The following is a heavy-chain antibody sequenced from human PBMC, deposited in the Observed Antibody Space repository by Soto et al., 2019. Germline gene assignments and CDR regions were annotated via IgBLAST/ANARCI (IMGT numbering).Heavy chain of an antibody. J-gene: IGHJ4*02. D-gene: IGHD1-1*01. Sequence: QVHLVQSGAEVKKPGASVKVSCKGSGYGFTTYGITGVRQAPGQGLEWMAGVSAHNGNTNYAQKLQGRVTVTRDTSTSTAYKELRSLRSDDTAVYYCARGRYGDYWGQGAVVTVSS. CDR3: ARGRYGDY. CDR1: GYGFTTYG. CDR2: VSAHNGNT. V-gene: IGHV1-18*01.